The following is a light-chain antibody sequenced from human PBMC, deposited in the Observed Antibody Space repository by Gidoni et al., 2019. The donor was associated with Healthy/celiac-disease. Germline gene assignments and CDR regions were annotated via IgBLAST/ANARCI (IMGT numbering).Light chain of an antibody. CDR2: DAS. CDR3: QQFNSYPLIT. J-gene: IGKJ5*01. Sequence: TQSPSSLSASVGDRVTIPCRASQGISSALAWYQQKPGKAPKLLIYDASSLESGVPSRFSGSGSGTDFTLTISSLQPEDFATYYCQQFNSYPLITFGQGTRLEIK. V-gene: IGKV1-13*02. CDR1: QGISSA.